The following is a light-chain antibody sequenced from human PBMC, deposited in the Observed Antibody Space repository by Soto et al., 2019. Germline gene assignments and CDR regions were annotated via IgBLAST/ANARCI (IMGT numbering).Light chain of an antibody. CDR3: MQALQTPS. CDR2: LGS. Sequence: DIVMTQSPLSLPVTPGEPASISCRSSQSLLHSNGYNYLDWYLQKTGQSPQLLIFLGSNRAAGVPDRFSGSGSGTYFTLKISRVEAEDVGVYYCMQALQTPSFGGGTKVEIK. CDR1: QSLLHSNGYNY. V-gene: IGKV2-28*01. J-gene: IGKJ4*01.